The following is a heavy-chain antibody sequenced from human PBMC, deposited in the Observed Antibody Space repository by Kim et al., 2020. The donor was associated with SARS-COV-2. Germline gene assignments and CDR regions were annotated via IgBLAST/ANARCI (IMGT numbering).Heavy chain of an antibody. D-gene: IGHD5-12*01. Sequence: KGRLPISRDNAKNSLYLQMNSLRAEDTAVYYCARGLGRWLQLNSPTWFDYWGQGTLVTVSS. J-gene: IGHJ4*02. V-gene: IGHV3-11*05. CDR3: ARGLGRWLQLNSPTWFDY.